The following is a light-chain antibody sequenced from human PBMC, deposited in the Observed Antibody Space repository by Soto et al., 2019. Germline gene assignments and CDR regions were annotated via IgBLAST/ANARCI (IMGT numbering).Light chain of an antibody. CDR3: QQYNTYWT. CDR1: QNIGSW. Sequence: DIQMTQFPSTLSASVGDRVTITCRASQNIGSWLAWYQQKPRKAPKVLIYDVSNLETGVPSRFSGSGSGTEFTLTISSLQPDDFATYYCQQYNTYWTFGQGTKVDIK. J-gene: IGKJ1*01. CDR2: DVS. V-gene: IGKV1-5*01.